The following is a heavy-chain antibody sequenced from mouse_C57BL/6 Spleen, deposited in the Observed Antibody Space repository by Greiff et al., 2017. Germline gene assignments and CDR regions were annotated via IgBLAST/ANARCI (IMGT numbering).Heavy chain of an antibody. CDR1: GYAFSSYW. V-gene: IGHV1-80*01. J-gene: IGHJ4*01. CDR2: IYPGDGDT. Sequence: QVQLQQSGAELVKPGASVKISCKASGYAFSSYWMNWVKQRPGKGLVWIGQIYPGDGDTTYNGKFKGKATLTADKSSSTAYMQLSSLTSEDSAVYFCARPFITTVENAMDVWGKGTSVTVSS. CDR3: ARPFITTVENAMDV. D-gene: IGHD1-1*01.